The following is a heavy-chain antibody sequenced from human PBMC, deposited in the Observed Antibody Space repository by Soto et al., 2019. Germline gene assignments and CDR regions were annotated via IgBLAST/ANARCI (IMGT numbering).Heavy chain of an antibody. Sequence: QVQLVQSGAEVKKPGSSVKVSCKASGGTFSSYAISWVRQAPGQGLEWMGGIIPIFGTANYAQKFQGRVTNTADEATSLAYMELTSLSSEDTGVYYCARDHEWRDPGRWHEVDTAITSSYYYYYGMDVWGQGTTVTVSS. D-gene: IGHD5-18*01. J-gene: IGHJ6*02. V-gene: IGHV1-69*01. CDR3: ARDHEWRDPGRWHEVDTAITSSYYYYYGMDV. CDR2: IIPIFGTA. CDR1: GGTFSSYA.